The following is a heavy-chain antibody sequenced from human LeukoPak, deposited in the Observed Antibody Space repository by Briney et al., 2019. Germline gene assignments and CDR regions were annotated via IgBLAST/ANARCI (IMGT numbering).Heavy chain of an antibody. V-gene: IGHV3-23*01. J-gene: IGHJ4*02. CDR2: ISESGGST. D-gene: IGHD3-16*01. CDR3: AKDRLRGAGGY. Sequence: GGSLRLSCAASGFTFSSYAMTWVRQAPGKGLEWVSSISESGGSTFYADSVKGQFTFSRDNSKNTVYLQMNSLRAEDTAVYYCAKDRLRGAGGYLGQGTLVTVSS. CDR1: GFTFSSYA.